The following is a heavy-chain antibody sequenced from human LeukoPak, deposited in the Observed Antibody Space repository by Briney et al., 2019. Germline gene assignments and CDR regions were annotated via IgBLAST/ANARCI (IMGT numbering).Heavy chain of an antibody. CDR3: ARDMVRGVFGS. CDR2: IYSGGST. V-gene: IGHV3-53*01. Sequence: SGGSLRLSCAASGFTFDDYAMHWVRQAPGKGLEWVSVIYSGGSTYYADSVKGRFTISRDNSKNTLYLQMNSLRAEDTAVYYCARDMVRGVFGSWGQGTLVTVSS. CDR1: GFTFDDYA. D-gene: IGHD3-10*01. J-gene: IGHJ5*02.